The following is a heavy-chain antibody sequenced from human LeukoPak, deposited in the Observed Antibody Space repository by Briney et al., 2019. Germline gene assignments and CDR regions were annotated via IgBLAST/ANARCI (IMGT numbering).Heavy chain of an antibody. CDR1: GFTFSSSW. CDR3: AAWTDRGYNF. V-gene: IGHV3-7*01. CDR2: INPEGSQT. D-gene: IGHD5-24*01. Sequence: LGESLRLSCAASGFTFSSSWMNWVRQAPGKGLQWVGNINPEGSQTRFVDSVMGRFTMSKDNAKNALYLQMNNLRDEDTAAFYCAAWTDRGYNFWGQGTVVTVSS. J-gene: IGHJ4*02.